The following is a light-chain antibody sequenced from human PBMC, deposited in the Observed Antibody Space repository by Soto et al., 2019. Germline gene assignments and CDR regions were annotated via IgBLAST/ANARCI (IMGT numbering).Light chain of an antibody. V-gene: IGLV2-14*03. CDR3: TSYTSSSTSYV. CDR1: SSDVGRYNY. CDR2: DVT. Sequence: QSVLTQPASVSGSPGRSITISCTGTSSDVGRYNYVSWYQQHPGKAPKLMIFDVTNRPSGISNRFSGSKSGNTASLTISGLQAEDEADYYCTSYTSSSTSYVFGTGTRSPS. J-gene: IGLJ1*01.